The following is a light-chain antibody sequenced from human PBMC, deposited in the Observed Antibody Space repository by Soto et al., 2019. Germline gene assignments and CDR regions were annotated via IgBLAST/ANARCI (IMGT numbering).Light chain of an antibody. Sequence: DIQMTQSPSTLSGSVGDGVTITCRASQGITNYLAWYQQKPGKVPKLLIYAASSLQSGVPSRFSGSGSGTDFTLTISSLQPEDVATYYCQKYNSARWTFGQGTKVDIK. CDR1: QGITNY. V-gene: IGKV1-27*01. CDR3: QKYNSARWT. J-gene: IGKJ1*01. CDR2: AAS.